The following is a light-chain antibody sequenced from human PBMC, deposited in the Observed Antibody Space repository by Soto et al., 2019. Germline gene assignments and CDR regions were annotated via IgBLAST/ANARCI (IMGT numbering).Light chain of an antibody. CDR2: DAS. J-gene: IGKJ1*01. Sequence: DIQMTQSPSTLSASVGDRVTITCRASQSISSWLAWYQQKPGKAPKLLIYDASNLETGVPSRFSGSGSGTDFTFTISSLQPEDIATYYCQHYNSYSEAFGQGTKVDIK. V-gene: IGKV1-5*01. CDR1: QSISSW. CDR3: QHYNSYSEA.